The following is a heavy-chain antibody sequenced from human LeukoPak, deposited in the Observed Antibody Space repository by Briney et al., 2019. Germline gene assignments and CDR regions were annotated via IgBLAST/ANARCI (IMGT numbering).Heavy chain of an antibody. D-gene: IGHD5-24*01. Sequence: GRSLRLSCAASGFTFSSYGMHWVRQAPGKGLEWVAVIWYGGSNKYYADSVKGRFTISRDNSKNTLYLQMNSLRAEDTAVYYCARDSMASSRWYYMDVWGKGTTVTVSS. CDR2: IWYGGSNK. CDR1: GFTFSSYG. J-gene: IGHJ6*03. CDR3: ARDSMASSRWYYMDV. V-gene: IGHV3-33*01.